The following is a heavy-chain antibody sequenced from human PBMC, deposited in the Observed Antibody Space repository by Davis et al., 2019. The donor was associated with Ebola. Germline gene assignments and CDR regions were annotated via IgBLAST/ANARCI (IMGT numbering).Heavy chain of an antibody. D-gene: IGHD6-19*01. V-gene: IGHV4-4*07. CDR1: GGSISIYY. Sequence: MPSETLSLTCTVSGGSISIYYWTWIRQPAGKGLEWIGRIYISGSTNYNPSLKSRVTMLVDTSKNQFSLKLSSVTAADTAVYYCARDRRDSSGWFLGATFDIWGQGTMVTVSS. CDR2: IYISGST. J-gene: IGHJ3*02. CDR3: ARDRRDSSGWFLGATFDI.